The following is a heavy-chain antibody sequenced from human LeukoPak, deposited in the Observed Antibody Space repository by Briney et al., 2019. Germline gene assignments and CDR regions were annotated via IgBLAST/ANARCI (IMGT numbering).Heavy chain of an antibody. Sequence: GGSLRLSCAASGFTVSSNYMNWVRQVPGKGLEWVSVIYSGGDTYYADSVKDRFTISRDNSKNTLYLQMNSLRAEDTAVYYCTSLRSKTPVQVYWGQGTLVTVSS. V-gene: IGHV3-66*01. CDR2: IYSGGDT. CDR1: GFTVSSNY. J-gene: IGHJ4*02. D-gene: IGHD2-15*01. CDR3: TSLRSKTPVQVY.